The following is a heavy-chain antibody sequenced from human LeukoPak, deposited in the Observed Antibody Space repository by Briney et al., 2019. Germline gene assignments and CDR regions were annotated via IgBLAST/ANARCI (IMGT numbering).Heavy chain of an antibody. V-gene: IGHV3-30*14. CDR2: ISYDGSDK. D-gene: IGHD2-15*01. J-gene: IGHJ6*02. CDR1: GFTFSTYP. CDR3: ARDLSASTVAGMDV. Sequence: PGGSLRLSCAASGFTFSTYPMHWVRQAPGKGLEWVALISYDGSDKKYANSVKGRFTISRDNSKNTLYLQMNSLRAEDTAVYYCARDLSASTVAGMDVWGQGTTVTVSS.